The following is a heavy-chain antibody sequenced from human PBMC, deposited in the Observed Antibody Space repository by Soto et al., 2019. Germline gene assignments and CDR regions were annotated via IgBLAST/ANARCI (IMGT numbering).Heavy chain of an antibody. Sequence: QVHLVESGGGLVKSGESLRLSCAASRFSFRDYFMSWVRQAPGKGLEWISYIGPYSNTIYYAGSVKGRFVLSRDDTTNSLYLQMDSLRSDDTAVYYCARDDYTYGLSWAQGTLVTVSS. CDR2: IGPYSNTI. CDR1: RFSFRDYF. V-gene: IGHV3-11*01. CDR3: ARDDYTYGLS. J-gene: IGHJ5*02. D-gene: IGHD5-12*01.